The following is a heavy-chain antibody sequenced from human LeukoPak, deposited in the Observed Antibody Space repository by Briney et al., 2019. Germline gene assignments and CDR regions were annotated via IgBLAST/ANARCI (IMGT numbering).Heavy chain of an antibody. J-gene: IGHJ3*02. CDR2: ISGGGAKR. V-gene: IGHV3-23*01. D-gene: IGHD3-10*02. Sequence: AGSLRLSCAASGFTFDNYAMNWVRQAPGKGLEWVSYISGGGAKRHYSDSVKGRFTISRDNPRNTLYLQINNLRAEDTAMYYCAKCSAGYYNDAFDIWGRGTMVTVSS. CDR3: AKCSAGYYNDAFDI. CDR1: GFTFDNYA.